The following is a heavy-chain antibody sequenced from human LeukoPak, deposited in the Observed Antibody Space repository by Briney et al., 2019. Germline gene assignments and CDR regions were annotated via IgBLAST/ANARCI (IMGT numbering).Heavy chain of an antibody. CDR1: GYTFTSYG. J-gene: IGHJ5*02. V-gene: IGHV1-18*01. CDR2: ISAYNGNT. D-gene: IGHD2-2*01. CDR3: ARSCSSTSCYGWFDP. Sequence: GASVKVSCKASGYTFTSYGISWVRQAPGQGLEWMGWISAYNGNTNYAQNLQGRVTMTTDTSTSTAYMELRSLRSDDTAVYYCARSCSSTSCYGWFDPWGQGTLVTVSS.